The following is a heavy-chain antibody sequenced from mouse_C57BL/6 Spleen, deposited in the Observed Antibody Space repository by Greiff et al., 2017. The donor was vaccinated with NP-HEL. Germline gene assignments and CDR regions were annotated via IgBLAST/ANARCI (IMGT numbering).Heavy chain of an antibody. Sequence: QVQLQQPGAELVRPGTSVKLSCKASGYTFTSYWMHWVKQRPGQGLEWIGVIDPSDSYTNYNQKFKGKATLTVDTSSSTAYMQLSSLTSEDSAVYYCARRDYSNYVWFAYWGQGTLVTVSA. J-gene: IGHJ3*01. CDR3: ARRDYSNYVWFAY. V-gene: IGHV1-59*01. D-gene: IGHD2-5*01. CDR1: GYTFTSYW. CDR2: IDPSDSYT.